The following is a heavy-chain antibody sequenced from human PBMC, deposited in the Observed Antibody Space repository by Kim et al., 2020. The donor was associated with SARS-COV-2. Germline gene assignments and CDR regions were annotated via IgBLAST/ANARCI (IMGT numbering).Heavy chain of an antibody. D-gene: IGHD6-19*01. CDR2: IHYTGIT. J-gene: IGHJ4*02. CDR1: GGSITNYY. Sequence: SETLSLTCTVSGGSITNYYWSWIRQTPGQGLEWIGYIHYTGITKYNPSPKSRVTISVDTSKNQSSLQLTSVTAADTAVYYCARGGWYSVYWGQGTLVTVSS. CDR3: ARGGWYSVY. V-gene: IGHV4-59*01.